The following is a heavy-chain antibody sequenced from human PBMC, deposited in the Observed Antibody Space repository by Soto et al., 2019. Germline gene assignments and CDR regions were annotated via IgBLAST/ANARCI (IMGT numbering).Heavy chain of an antibody. CDR3: ARRSTVTYDY. J-gene: IGHJ4*02. Sequence: SESLSLTCTVSGGSLTSNSYYWGWIRQPPGKGLEWIGSFYYSQSTYFNPSLKSRVTISVETSKNQYSLKLSAVTAADTAVYYCARRSTVTYDYWGQGILVTVSS. CDR1: GGSLTSNSYY. D-gene: IGHD4-17*01. V-gene: IGHV4-39*01. CDR2: FYYSQST.